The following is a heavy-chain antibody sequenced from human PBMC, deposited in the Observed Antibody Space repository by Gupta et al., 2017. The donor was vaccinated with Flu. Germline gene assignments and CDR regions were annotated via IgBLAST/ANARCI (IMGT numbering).Heavy chain of an antibody. D-gene: IGHD4-17*01. CDR3: PVTTNYYYGMDV. J-gene: IGHJ6*02. Sequence: EVQLVESGGGLVQPGGSLRLSCAASGFTFSSYWMHWVRQAPGKGLVWVSRINSDGSSTSYADSVKGRFTISRDNAKNTLYLQMNSLRAEDTAVYYCPVTTNYYYGMDVWGQGTTVTVSS. CDR2: INSDGSST. CDR1: GFTFSSYW. V-gene: IGHV3-74*01.